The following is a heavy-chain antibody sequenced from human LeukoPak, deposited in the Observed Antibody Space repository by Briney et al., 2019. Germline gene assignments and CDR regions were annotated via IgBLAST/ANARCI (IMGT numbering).Heavy chain of an antibody. D-gene: IGHD2-15*01. J-gene: IGHJ3*02. CDR2: ISGSGGST. V-gene: IGHV3-21*01. CDR3: ASSHVLDAFDI. Sequence: GGSLRLSCAASGFTFSGYWMHWVRQAPGKGLEWVSAISGSGGSTYYADSVKGRFTISRDNAKNSLYLQMNSLRAEDTAVYYCASSHVLDAFDIWGQGTMVTVSS. CDR1: GFTFSGYW.